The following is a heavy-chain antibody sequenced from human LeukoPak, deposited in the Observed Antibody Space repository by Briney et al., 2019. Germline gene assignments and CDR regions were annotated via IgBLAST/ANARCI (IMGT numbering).Heavy chain of an antibody. CDR3: ARDRGEGTPLDP. J-gene: IGHJ5*02. V-gene: IGHV3-74*03. CDR2: IRIDGSDT. Sequence: PPGGSLRLSCEASGFNVNSYWMHWVRQAPGKGLVWVSLIRIDGSDTEYADSVRGRFTTSRDSAKNALYLQMDSLRVEDTAIYYCARDRGEGTPLDPWGQGTLVTVSS. CDR1: GFNVNSYW. D-gene: IGHD6-25*01.